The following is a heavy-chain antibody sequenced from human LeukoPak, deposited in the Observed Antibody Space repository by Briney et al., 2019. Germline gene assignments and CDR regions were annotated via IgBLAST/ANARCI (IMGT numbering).Heavy chain of an antibody. CDR3: ARDIPWGSDQQGMDV. CDR1: GFTFSSYE. J-gene: IGHJ6*02. Sequence: PGGSLRLSCAASGFTFSSYEMNWVRQAPGKGLEWVSYISSSGSSTYYADSVKGRFTISRDNAKHSLDLQMNSLRAEDTAIYFCARDIPWGSDQQGMDVWGQGTTVIVSS. V-gene: IGHV3-48*03. D-gene: IGHD2-21*01. CDR2: ISSSGSST.